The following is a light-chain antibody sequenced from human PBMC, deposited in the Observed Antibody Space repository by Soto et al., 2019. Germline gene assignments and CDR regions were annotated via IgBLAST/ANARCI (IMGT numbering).Light chain of an antibody. Sequence: EFVLTQSPATLSLSPGERATLSCRASQSVISYLAWYQQKPGXXPRLLIYDISKRATGIPARFSGSGSGTDFTLTISSLEPEDFAVYYCQQSGTFGGGTKVDIK. J-gene: IGKJ4*01. V-gene: IGKV3-11*01. CDR2: DIS. CDR1: QSVISY. CDR3: QQSGT.